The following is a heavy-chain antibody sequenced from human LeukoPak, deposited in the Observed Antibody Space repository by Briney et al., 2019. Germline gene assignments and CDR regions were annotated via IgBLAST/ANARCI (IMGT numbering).Heavy chain of an antibody. CDR2: IYGGGST. CDR3: ARAGSRGAYCGGNCYSGY. D-gene: IGHD2-21*02. V-gene: IGHV3-66*01. CDR1: GFHLKSSF. J-gene: IGHJ4*02. Sequence: GSLRLSFLASGFHLKSSFLSWVRHAPGKGLEWVSVIYGGGSTYYADSVKGRFTISRDNSKNTLYLQMNSLRAEDTAVYYCARAGSRGAYCGGNCYSGYWGQGALVTVSS.